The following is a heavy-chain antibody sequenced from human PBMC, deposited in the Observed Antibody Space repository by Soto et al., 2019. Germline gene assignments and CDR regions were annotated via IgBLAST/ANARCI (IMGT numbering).Heavy chain of an antibody. CDR3: AHPRGYGVFDAVDI. D-gene: IGHD4-17*01. CDR2: INSGGEST. Sequence: GWSLRLSCSASVFNFISYAMNWGRQAPGKGLEWVSAINSGGESTFYAESVRGRFTISRDNSLNTLYLHMRSLRPEDTAVYYCAHPRGYGVFDAVDIWGQGTMVTVSS. CDR1: VFNFISYA. J-gene: IGHJ3*02. V-gene: IGHV3-23*01.